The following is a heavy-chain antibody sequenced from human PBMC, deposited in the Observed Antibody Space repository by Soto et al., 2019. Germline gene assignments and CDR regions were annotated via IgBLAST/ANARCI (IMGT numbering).Heavy chain of an antibody. Sequence: PSETLSLTCTVSGGSISSSSYYWGWIRQPPGKGLEWIGSIYYSGNTYYNPSLKSRVTISVDTSKNQFSLKLSSVTAADTAVYYCARHVLKRSYYYYYGMDVWGQGTTVTVSS. D-gene: IGHD3-10*02. J-gene: IGHJ6*02. CDR2: IYYSGNT. V-gene: IGHV4-39*01. CDR3: ARHVLKRSYYYYYGMDV. CDR1: GGSISSSSYY.